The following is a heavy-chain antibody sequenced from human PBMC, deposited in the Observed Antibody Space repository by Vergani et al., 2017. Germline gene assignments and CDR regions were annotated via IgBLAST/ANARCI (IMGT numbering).Heavy chain of an antibody. D-gene: IGHD3-22*01. CDR1: GYSFTSYW. J-gene: IGHJ4*02. CDR3: ARDYYDSSGYYYSDY. CDR2: IYPGDSDT. Sequence: EVQLVQSGAEVKKPGESLKISCTGSGYSFTSYWIGWVRQMPGKGLEWMGIIYPGDSDTRYSPSFQGQVTISADKSISTAYLQWSSLKASDTAMYYCARDYYDSSGYYYSDYWGQGTLVTVSS. V-gene: IGHV5-51*01.